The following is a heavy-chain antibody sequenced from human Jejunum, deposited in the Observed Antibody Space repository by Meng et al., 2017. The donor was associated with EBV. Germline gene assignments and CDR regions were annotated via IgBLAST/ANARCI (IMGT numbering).Heavy chain of an antibody. Sequence: ARLKGSGPGLVKPSGTLSLTCAVSGDSIDSRNWWSWVRQSPERGLEWIGEIYYSGSTNYTPSLKSRVTILVDRSENHFSLHLSSVTAADTAVYYCVRGGDYCLVYWGQGTLVTVSS. CDR1: GDSIDSRNW. CDR3: VRGGDYCLVY. V-gene: IGHV4-4*02. J-gene: IGHJ4*02. D-gene: IGHD2-21*02. CDR2: IYYSGST.